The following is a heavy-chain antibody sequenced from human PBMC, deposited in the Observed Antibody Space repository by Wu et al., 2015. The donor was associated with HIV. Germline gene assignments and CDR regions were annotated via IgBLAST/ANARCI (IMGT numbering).Heavy chain of an antibody. CDR3: ARGRYYYDSSGYWGYYYYGMDV. V-gene: IGHV4-34*01. CDR1: GGSFSGYY. D-gene: IGHD3-22*01. CDR2: INHSGST. Sequence: QVQLQQWGAGLLKPSETLSLTCAVYGGSFSGYYWSWIRQPPGKGLEWIGEINHSGSTNYNPSLKSRVTISVDTSKNQFSLKLSSVTAADTAVYYCARGRYYYDSSGYWGYYYYGMDVWGQGTTVTVSS. J-gene: IGHJ6*02.